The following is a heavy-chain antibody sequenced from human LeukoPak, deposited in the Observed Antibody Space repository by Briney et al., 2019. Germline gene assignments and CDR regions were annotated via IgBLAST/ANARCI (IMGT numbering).Heavy chain of an antibody. CDR1: GYTFTSYG. CDR3: AKDSYFYGSGSLYHHYYYYMDV. V-gene: IGHV1-18*01. D-gene: IGHD3-10*01. J-gene: IGHJ6*03. Sequence: ASVKVSCKASGYTFTSYGISWVRQAPGQGLEWMGWISAYNGNTNYAQKLQGRVTMTTDTSTSTAYMELRSLRSDDTAVYYCAKDSYFYGSGSLYHHYYYYMDVWGKGTTVTVSS. CDR2: ISAYNGNT.